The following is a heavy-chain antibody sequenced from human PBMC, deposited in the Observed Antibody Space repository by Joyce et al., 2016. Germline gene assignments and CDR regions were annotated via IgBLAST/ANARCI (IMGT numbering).Heavy chain of an antibody. D-gene: IGHD6-19*01. V-gene: IGHV2-5*02. J-gene: IGHJ4*02. CDR3: VHRSSGWYVAVFDY. CDR1: GFSLNTTGVN. Sequence: QITLKESGPTLVKPTQTLTLTCTFSGFSLNTTGVNVGWIRQPPGKALEWLAISYWDGDKHYSPSLKNRLTITKATSKNQVVLTMTDMDPVDTATYFCVHRSSGWYVAVFDYWGQGALVTVSS. CDR2: SYWDGDK.